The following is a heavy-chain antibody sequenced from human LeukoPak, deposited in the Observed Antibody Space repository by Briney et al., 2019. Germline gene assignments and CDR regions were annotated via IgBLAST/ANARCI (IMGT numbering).Heavy chain of an antibody. Sequence: GGSLRLSCAASGLTFSSYAMHWVRQAPGKGLEGVAVISYDGSNKYYADSVKGRFTMSRDNSKNTVSLQMKSLRPEDTAVYFCARVSAPDTVPTFSIFELWGQGTMVIVSS. J-gene: IGHJ3*01. V-gene: IGHV3-30*04. CDR3: ARVSAPDTVPTFSIFEL. CDR2: ISYDGSNK. D-gene: IGHD2-2*01. CDR1: GLTFSSYA.